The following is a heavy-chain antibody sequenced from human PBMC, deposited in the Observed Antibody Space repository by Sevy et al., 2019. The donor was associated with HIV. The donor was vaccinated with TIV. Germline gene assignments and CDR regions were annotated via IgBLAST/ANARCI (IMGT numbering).Heavy chain of an antibody. CDR2: ISWDGGST. CDR1: GFTFDDHT. J-gene: IGHJ4*02. V-gene: IGHV3-43*01. D-gene: IGHD3-16*01. Sequence: GGSLRLSCAASGFTFDDHTMHWVRHPPGKGLEWVSLISWDGGSTYYADSVKGRFTISRDNSKNSLFLQMNSLGAEDTALYYCAKDMASEGGGAYYFDYWGQGTLVTVSS. CDR3: AKDMASEGGGAYYFDY.